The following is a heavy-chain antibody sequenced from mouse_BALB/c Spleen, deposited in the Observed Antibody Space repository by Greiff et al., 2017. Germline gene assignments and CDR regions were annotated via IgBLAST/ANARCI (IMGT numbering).Heavy chain of an antibody. Sequence: EVQLQQSGAELVKPGASVKLSCTASGFNIKDTYMHWVKQRPEQGLEWIGRIDPANGNTKYDPKFQGKATITADTSSNTAYLQLSSLTSEDTAVYYCARSAVLLRGFAYWGQGTLVAVSA. J-gene: IGHJ3*01. CDR1: GFNIKDTY. D-gene: IGHD2-10*01. CDR3: ARSAVLLRGFAY. V-gene: IGHV14-3*02. CDR2: IDPANGNT.